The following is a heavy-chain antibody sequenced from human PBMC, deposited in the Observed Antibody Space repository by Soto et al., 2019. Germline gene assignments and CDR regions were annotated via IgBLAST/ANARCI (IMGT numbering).Heavy chain of an antibody. CDR1: GFTFSSYA. D-gene: IGHD5-18*01. J-gene: IGHJ4*02. CDR3: ARDSHSYGYDDYDY. V-gene: IGHV3-30-3*01. CDR2: ISYDGSNK. Sequence: GGSLRLSCAASGFTFSSYAMHWVRRAPGKGLEWVAVISYDGSNKYYADSVKGRFTISRDNSKNTLYLQMNSLRAEDTAVYYCARDSHSYGYDDYDYWGQGTLVTVSS.